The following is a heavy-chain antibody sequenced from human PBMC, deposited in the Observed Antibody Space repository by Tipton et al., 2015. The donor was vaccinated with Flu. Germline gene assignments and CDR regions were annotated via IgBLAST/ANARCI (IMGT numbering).Heavy chain of an antibody. CDR1: DGSVGSFY. V-gene: IGHV4-59*02. Sequence: TLSLTCTVSDGSVGSFYWSWIRQPPGKGLEWIGYISSIGNTIYNPSLKGRVTISVGTSKTQFSLRLTSVTAADTAIYYCAREAGGNSDPYFDYWGQGTLVTVSS. CDR2: ISSIGNT. J-gene: IGHJ4*02. CDR3: AREAGGNSDPYFDY. D-gene: IGHD4-23*01.